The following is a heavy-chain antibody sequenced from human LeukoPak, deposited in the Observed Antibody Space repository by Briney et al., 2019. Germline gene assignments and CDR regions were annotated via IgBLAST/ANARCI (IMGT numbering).Heavy chain of an antibody. CDR2: ISSDGSNK. J-gene: IGHJ4*02. Sequence: GGSLRLSCAASGFTFSSYVMHWVRQAPGKGLEWVAVISSDGSNKYYADSVKGRFTISRDNSKNTLYLQMNSLRAEDTAVYYCARVYDSSGYYPVGCWGQGTLVTVSS. CDR3: ARVYDSSGYYPVGC. V-gene: IGHV3-30-3*01. CDR1: GFTFSSYV. D-gene: IGHD3-22*01.